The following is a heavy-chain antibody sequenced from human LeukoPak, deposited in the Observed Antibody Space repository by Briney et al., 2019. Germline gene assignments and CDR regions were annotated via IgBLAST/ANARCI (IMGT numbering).Heavy chain of an antibody. Sequence: SETLSLTCTVSGVSTSAYQWSWVRQSPEKGLEWIGCINTKGETSYNPSLKSRVTTSVDTSKSQFSLRLTSVTAADTAVYYCATSNDAKIAPFDHWGQGAPVTLSS. D-gene: IGHD2-21*01. CDR1: GVSTSAYQ. CDR2: INTKGET. J-gene: IGHJ4*02. CDR3: ATSNDAKIAPFDH. V-gene: IGHV4-4*09.